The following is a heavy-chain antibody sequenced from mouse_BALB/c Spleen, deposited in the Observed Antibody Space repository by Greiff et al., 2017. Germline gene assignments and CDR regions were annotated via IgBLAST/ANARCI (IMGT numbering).Heavy chain of an antibody. Sequence: VQLQQSGAELVRPGSSVKISCKASGYAFSSYWMNWVKQRPGQGLEWIGQIYPGAGDTNYNGKFKGKATLTADKSSSTAYMQLSSLTSEDSAVYFCASRGVRHAMDYWGQGTSVTVSS. V-gene: IGHV1-80*01. CDR3: ASRGVRHAMDY. CDR1: GYAFSSYW. D-gene: IGHD2-14*01. CDR2: IYPGAGDT. J-gene: IGHJ4*01.